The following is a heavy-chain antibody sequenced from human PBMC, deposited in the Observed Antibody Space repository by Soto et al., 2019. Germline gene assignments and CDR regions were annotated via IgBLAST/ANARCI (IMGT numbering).Heavy chain of an antibody. CDR1: GYTFTSYG. Sequence: ASVKVYCKAAGYTFTSYGISLVRQAPGQGLEWMGWISAYNGNTNYAQKLQGRVTMTTDTSTSTAYMELRSLRSDDTAVYYCAGYSGSFVNWFDPWGQGTLVTVSS. D-gene: IGHD1-26*01. CDR3: AGYSGSFVNWFDP. V-gene: IGHV1-18*01. CDR2: ISAYNGNT. J-gene: IGHJ5*02.